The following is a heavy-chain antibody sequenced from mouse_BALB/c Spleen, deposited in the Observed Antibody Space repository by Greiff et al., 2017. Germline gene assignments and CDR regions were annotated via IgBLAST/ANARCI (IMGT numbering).Heavy chain of an antibody. Sequence: DVKLVESGGGLVQPGGSLRLSCATSGFTFTDYYMSWVRQPPGKALEWLGFIRNKANGYTTEYSASVKGRFTISRDNSQSILYLQMNTLRAEDSATYYCARYRDRYYAMDYWGQGTSVTVSS. CDR2: IRNKANGYTT. CDR1: GFTFTDYY. J-gene: IGHJ4*01. D-gene: IGHD2-14*01. CDR3: ARYRDRYYAMDY. V-gene: IGHV7-3*02.